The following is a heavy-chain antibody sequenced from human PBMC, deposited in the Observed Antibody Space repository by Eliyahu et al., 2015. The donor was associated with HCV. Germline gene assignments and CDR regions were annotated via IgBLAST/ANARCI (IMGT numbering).Heavy chain of an antibody. CDR2: ISADSENT. J-gene: IGHJ4*02. Sequence: XVHLVESXGGLVXPXGSLTLSCAXSGFMFKXYGXTWIRQAPGKGLEWIASISADSENTFYKDSVRGRFTVSRDDSRDTLSLRMDKLKVDDTAIYYCAKVEGYVDGSGFHGWYFDYWGQGNLVSVSS. V-gene: IGHV3-23*04. D-gene: IGHD2-15*01. CDR3: AKVEGYVDGSGFHGWYFDY. CDR1: GFMFKXYG.